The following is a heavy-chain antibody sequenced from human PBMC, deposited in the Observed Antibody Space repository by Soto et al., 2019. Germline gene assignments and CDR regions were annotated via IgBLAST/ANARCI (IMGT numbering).Heavy chain of an antibody. J-gene: IGHJ6*03. V-gene: IGHV4-59*01. D-gene: IGHD2-2*01. CDR3: AREGGYCSSTSCYHYYYYMDV. CDR2: IYYSGST. Sequence: SETLSLTCTVSGGSISSYYWSWIRQPPGKGLEWIGYIYYSGSTNYNPSLKSRVTISVDTSKNQFSLKLSSVTAADTAVYYCAREGGYCSSTSCYHYYYYMDVWGKGTTVTVS. CDR1: GGSISSYY.